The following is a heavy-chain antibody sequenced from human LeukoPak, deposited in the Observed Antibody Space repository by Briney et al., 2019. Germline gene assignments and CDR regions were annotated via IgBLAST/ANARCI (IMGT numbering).Heavy chain of an antibody. CDR2: IIPMFGTP. CDR1: GGTFSSYI. V-gene: IGHV1-69*13. CDR3: ARVTHTELSTWFDP. D-gene: IGHD5-18*01. J-gene: IGHJ5*02. Sequence: SVKVSCKASGGTFSSYIITWVRQAPGQGLEWMGRIIPMFGTPNYAQKFQDRVTITADESARTAYMELSSLRFEDTAVYYCARVTHTELSTWFDPWGQGTLVTVSS.